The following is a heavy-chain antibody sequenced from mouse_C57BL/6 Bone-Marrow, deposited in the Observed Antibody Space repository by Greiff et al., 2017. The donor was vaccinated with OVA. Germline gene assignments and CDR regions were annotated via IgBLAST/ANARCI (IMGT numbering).Heavy chain of an antibody. CDR3: ARYKGRVAVDYFDY. D-gene: IGHD1-1*01. V-gene: IGHV7-3*01. J-gene: IGHJ2*01. CDR1: GFTFTNYY. CDR2: IRNKPNGSTT. Sequence: EVKLVESGGGLVQPGDSLSLSCAASGFTFTNYYMSWVRQPPGKALEWLAFIRNKPNGSTTEYSASVKGRFTISRDNSQRILYLQMNALRAEDRATYYCARYKGRVAVDYFDYWGQGTALTVSS.